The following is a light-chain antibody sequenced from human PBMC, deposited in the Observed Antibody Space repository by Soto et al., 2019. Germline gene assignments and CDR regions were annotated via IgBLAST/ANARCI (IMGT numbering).Light chain of an antibody. CDR2: AAS. CDR1: QSISTNY. V-gene: IGKV3-20*01. J-gene: IGKJ5*01. CDR3: PQYGRT. Sequence: EVVLTQSPGTLSLSPGERATLSCRASQSISTNYLAWYQQKPGQAPKLLIYAASSRLTGIPDRFSGSGSGTDFTLTISRLEPEDFALYYCPQYGRTFGQGTRLEIK.